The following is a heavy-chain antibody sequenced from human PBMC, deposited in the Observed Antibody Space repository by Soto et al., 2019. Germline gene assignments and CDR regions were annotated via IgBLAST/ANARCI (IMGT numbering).Heavy chain of an antibody. CDR1: GGSFSDTY. CDR2: INHNTNT. Sequence: SETLSLTCAVYGGSFSDTYWNWFRQPPGKGLEWIGEINHNTNTIYNPSLTSRVTISVDTSKNYFSLKLTSVTAADTAVYYCARQHYYDSSGYYTWNWGQGTLVTVSS. V-gene: IGHV4-34*01. J-gene: IGHJ4*02. D-gene: IGHD3-22*01. CDR3: ARQHYYDSSGYYTWN.